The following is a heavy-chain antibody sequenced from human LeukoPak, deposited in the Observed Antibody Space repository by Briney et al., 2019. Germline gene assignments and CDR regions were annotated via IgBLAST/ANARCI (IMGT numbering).Heavy chain of an antibody. CDR3: ARKDCSSTSCYSPFDI. CDR2: INHSGST. D-gene: IGHD2-2*01. V-gene: IGHV4-34*01. CDR1: GGSFSGYY. J-gene: IGHJ3*02. Sequence: SETLSLTCAVYGGSFSGYYWSWIRQPPGKGLEWIGEINHSGSTNYNPSLKSRVTKSVDTSKNQFSLKLSSVTAADTAVYYCARKDCSSTSCYSPFDIWGQGTMVTVSS.